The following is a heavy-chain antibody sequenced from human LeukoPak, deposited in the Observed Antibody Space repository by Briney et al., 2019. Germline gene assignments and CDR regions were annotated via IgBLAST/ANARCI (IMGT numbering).Heavy chain of an antibody. CDR2: IYHSGST. J-gene: IGHJ4*02. Sequence: SGTLSLTCAVSGVSISSSNWWSWVRQPPGKGLEWIGEIYHSGSTNYNPSLKSRVTISVDKSKNQFSLKLSSVTAADTAVYYCARGYSYGQYYFDYWGQGTLVTVSP. CDR3: ARGYSYGQYYFDY. CDR1: GVSISSSNW. D-gene: IGHD5-18*01. V-gene: IGHV4-4*02.